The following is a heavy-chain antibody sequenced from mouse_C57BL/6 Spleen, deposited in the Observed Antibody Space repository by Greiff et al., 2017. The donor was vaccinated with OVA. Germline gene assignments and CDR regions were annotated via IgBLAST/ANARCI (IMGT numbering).Heavy chain of an antibody. CDR2: IYPGDGDT. D-gene: IGHD1-1*01. J-gene: IGHJ3*01. Sequence: QVQLQQSGAELVKPGASVKISCKASGYAFSSYWMNWVKQRPGKGLEWIGQIYPGDGDTNYNGKFKGKATLTADKSSSTAYMQLSSLTSEDSAVYFCARSDYGSSSAWCAYWGQGTLVTVSA. CDR3: ARSDYGSSSAWCAY. V-gene: IGHV1-80*01. CDR1: GYAFSSYW.